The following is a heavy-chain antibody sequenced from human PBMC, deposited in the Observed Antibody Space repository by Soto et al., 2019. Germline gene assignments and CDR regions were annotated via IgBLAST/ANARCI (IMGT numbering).Heavy chain of an antibody. CDR2: ISGSGGST. CDR1: GFTFSSYA. CDR3: AKDKRKYYYDSSGFNWFDP. J-gene: IGHJ5*02. D-gene: IGHD3-22*01. Sequence: EVQLLESGGGLVQPGGSLRLSCAASGFTFSSYAMSWVRQAPGKGLEWVSAISGSGGSTYYADSVKGRFTISRDNSKNTLYLQMNSLRAEDTAVYYCAKDKRKYYYDSSGFNWFDPWGQGTLVTVSS. V-gene: IGHV3-23*01.